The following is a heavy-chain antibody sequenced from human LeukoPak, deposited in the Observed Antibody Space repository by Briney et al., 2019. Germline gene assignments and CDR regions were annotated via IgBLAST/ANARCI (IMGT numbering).Heavy chain of an antibody. D-gene: IGHD4-11*01. J-gene: IGHJ4*02. V-gene: IGHV1-69*13. CDR1: GGAFSNYA. CDR2: IIPLFRTP. CDR3: ATMYDSNSHYLRDFDY. Sequence: ASVKVSCKASGGAFSNYATSWVRQAPGQGLEWMGGIIPLFRTPNYAQRFLGRITITADESTKTVFMELRSLRSDDTAMYYCATMYDSNSHYLRDFDYWGQGTLVTVSS.